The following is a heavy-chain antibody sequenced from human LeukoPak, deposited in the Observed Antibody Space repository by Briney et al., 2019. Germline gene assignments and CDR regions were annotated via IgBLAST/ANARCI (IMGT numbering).Heavy chain of an antibody. Sequence: GGSLRLSCAASGFTFSSYGMHWVRQAPGKGLEWVAVISYDGSNKYYADSVKGRFTISRDNSKNTLYLQMNSLRAEDTAVYYCARARGGYSGYDPFDYWGQGTLVTVSS. CDR3: ARARGGYSGYDPFDY. CDR1: GFTFSSYG. J-gene: IGHJ4*02. CDR2: ISYDGSNK. V-gene: IGHV3-30*03. D-gene: IGHD5-12*01.